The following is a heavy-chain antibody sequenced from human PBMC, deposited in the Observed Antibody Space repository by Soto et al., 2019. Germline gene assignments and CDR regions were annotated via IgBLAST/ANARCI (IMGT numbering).Heavy chain of an antibody. CDR2: IYYGGST. Sequence: PSETLSLTCTVSSDSISSYYWSWIRQPPGKGLEWIGYIYYGGSTKYNPSLKSRVTISVDTSKNQFSLKLSSVTAADTAVYYCARDSSDSSGYYLDYWGQGTLVTVS. V-gene: IGHV4-59*01. D-gene: IGHD3-22*01. J-gene: IGHJ4*02. CDR3: ARDSSDSSGYYLDY. CDR1: SDSISSYY.